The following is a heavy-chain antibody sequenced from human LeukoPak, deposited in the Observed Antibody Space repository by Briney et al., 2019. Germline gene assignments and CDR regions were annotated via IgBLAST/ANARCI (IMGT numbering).Heavy chain of an antibody. CDR2: ISAYNGNT. CDR1: GYTFTSYG. D-gene: IGHD3-9*01. V-gene: IGHV1-18*01. J-gene: IGHJ4*02. CDR3: ARDPGILTVPPLDY. Sequence: ASVKVSCKASGYTFTSYGISWVRQAPGQGLEWMGWISAYNGNTNYAQKLQGRVTMTTDTSTSTAYMELRSLRSDDTAVYYCARDPGILTVPPLDYWGQGTLVTVSS.